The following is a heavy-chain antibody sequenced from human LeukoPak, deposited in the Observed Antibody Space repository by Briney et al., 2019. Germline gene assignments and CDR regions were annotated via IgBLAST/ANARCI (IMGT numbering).Heavy chain of an antibody. CDR1: GFTFSSFA. V-gene: IGHV3-30-3*01. CDR2: ISYDGSNK. CDR3: ARDMVGGSRYFDWLSPDY. J-gene: IGHJ4*02. Sequence: PGGSLRLSCAASGFTFSSFAFHWVRQAPGKGLEWVAVISYDGSNKYYADSVKGRFTISRDNSKNTLYLHMNSLRAEDTAVYYCARDMVGGSRYFDWLSPDYWGQGTLVTVSS. D-gene: IGHD3-9*01.